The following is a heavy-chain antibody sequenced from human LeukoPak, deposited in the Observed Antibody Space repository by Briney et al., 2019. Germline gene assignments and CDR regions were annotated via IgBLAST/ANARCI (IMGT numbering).Heavy chain of an antibody. CDR2: INHSGST. J-gene: IGHJ4*02. CDR1: GGSFSGYY. Sequence: PSETLSLTCAVYGGSFSGYYWSWIRQPPGKGLEWIGEINHSGSTNYNPSLKSRVTISVDTSKNQFSLKLSSVTAADTAVYYCARVRRYCSGGSCLYFDYWGQGTLVTVSS. CDR3: ARVRRYCSGGSCLYFDY. V-gene: IGHV4-34*01. D-gene: IGHD2-15*01.